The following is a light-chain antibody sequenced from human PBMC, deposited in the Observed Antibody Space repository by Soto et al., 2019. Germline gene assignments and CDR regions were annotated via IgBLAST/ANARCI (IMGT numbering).Light chain of an antibody. Sequence: QSVLTQRPSVSGAPGQRVTISCTGSNSNIGAGYDVHWYQQLPRIAPKLLIYGNNIRPSGVPDRFSGSKFATSAYLTISGLQAGDEAEYYCQSQDGSLSVSVFGGGSKVTV. CDR3: QSQDGSLSVSV. V-gene: IGLV1-40*01. CDR2: GNN. CDR1: NSNIGAGYD. J-gene: IGLJ3*02.